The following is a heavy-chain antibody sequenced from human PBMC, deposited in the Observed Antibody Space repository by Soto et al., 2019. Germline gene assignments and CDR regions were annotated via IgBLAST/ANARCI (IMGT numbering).Heavy chain of an antibody. J-gene: IGHJ3*02. Sequence: ILSLTCAVSGGSISSGGYSWSWIRQPPGKGLEWIGYIYHSGSTYYNPSLKSRVTISVDRSKNQFSLKLSSVTAADTAVYYCDIITMISGRAFDIWGQGTMVTVSS. CDR1: GGSISSGGYS. D-gene: IGHD3-22*01. CDR2: IYHSGST. CDR3: DIITMISGRAFDI. V-gene: IGHV4-30-2*01.